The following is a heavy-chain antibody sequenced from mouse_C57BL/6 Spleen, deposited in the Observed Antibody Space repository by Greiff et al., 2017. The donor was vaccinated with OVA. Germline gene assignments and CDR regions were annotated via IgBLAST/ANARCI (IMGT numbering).Heavy chain of an antibody. V-gene: IGHV1-78*01. CDR3: ASLYGSSYWYFDV. Sequence: VQLQQSDAELVKPGASVKISCKVSGYTFTDHTIHWMKQRPEQGLEWIGYIYPRDGSTKYNEKFKGKATLTADKSSSTAYMQLNSLTSEDSAVYFCASLYGSSYWYFDVWGTGTTVTVSS. J-gene: IGHJ1*03. CDR1: GYTFTDHT. CDR2: IYPRDGST. D-gene: IGHD1-1*01.